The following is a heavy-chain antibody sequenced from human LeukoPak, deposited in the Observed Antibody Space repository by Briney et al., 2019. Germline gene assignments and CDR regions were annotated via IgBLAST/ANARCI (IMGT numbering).Heavy chain of an antibody. CDR2: ISAYNGNT. J-gene: IGHJ4*02. CDR1: GYTFTSYG. D-gene: IGHD6-13*01. V-gene: IGHV1-18*01. Sequence: ASVKVSCKASGYTFTSYGISWVQQAPGQGLEWMGWISAYNGNTNYAQKLQGRVTMTTDTSTSTAYMELRSLRSDDTAVYYCAGDRGIAAAGTRFVEATDYFDYWGQGTLVTVSS. CDR3: AGDRGIAAAGTRFVEATDYFDY.